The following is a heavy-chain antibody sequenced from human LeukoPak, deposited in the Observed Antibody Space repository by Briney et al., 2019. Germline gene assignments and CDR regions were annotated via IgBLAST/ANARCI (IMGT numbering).Heavy chain of an antibody. CDR1: GDSVSSNSAA. V-gene: IGHV6-1*01. D-gene: IGHD2-2*01. Sequence: SQTLSLTCAISGDSVSSNSAAWNWIRQSPSRGLEWLGRTYYRSKWYNDYAVSVKSRITINPDTSKNQFSLQLNSVTPEDTAVYYCARDHRVVVPAASAYYYYYMDVWGKGTTVTVSS. J-gene: IGHJ6*03. CDR2: TYYRSKWYN. CDR3: ARDHRVVVPAASAYYYYYMDV.